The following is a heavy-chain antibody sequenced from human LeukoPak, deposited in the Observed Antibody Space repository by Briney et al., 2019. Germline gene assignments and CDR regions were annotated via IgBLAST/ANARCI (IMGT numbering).Heavy chain of an antibody. CDR1: GGSISSSSYY. D-gene: IGHD3-3*01. CDR2: IYYSGST. V-gene: IGHV4-39*02. Sequence: SETLSLTCTVSGGSISSSSYYWGWIRQPPGKGLEWIGSIYYSGSTYYNPSLKSRVTISVDTSKNQFSLKLSSVTAADTAVYYCARDYLSGFCFDYWGQGTLVTVSS. J-gene: IGHJ4*02. CDR3: ARDYLSGFCFDY.